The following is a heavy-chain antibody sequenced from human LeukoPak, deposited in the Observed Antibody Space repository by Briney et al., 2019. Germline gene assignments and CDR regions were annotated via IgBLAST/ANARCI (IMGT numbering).Heavy chain of an antibody. CDR2: IKSKTDGGTT. Sequence: PGGSLRLSCAASGFTLSNAWMSWVRQAPGKGLEWVGRIKSKTDGGTTDYAAPVKGRFTISRDDSKNTLYLQMNSLKTEDTAVYYCTTQSSGWYYFDYWGQGTLVTVSS. V-gene: IGHV3-15*01. J-gene: IGHJ4*02. D-gene: IGHD6-19*01. CDR3: TTQSSGWYYFDY. CDR1: GFTLSNAW.